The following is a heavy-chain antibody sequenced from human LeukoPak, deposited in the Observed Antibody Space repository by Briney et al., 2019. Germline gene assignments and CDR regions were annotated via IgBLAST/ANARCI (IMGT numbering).Heavy chain of an antibody. V-gene: IGHV1-46*01. Sequence: ASVKVSCKASGYTFTSYYMHWVRQAPGQGLEWMGIINPSGGSTSYAQKFQGRVTMTRDTSTSTVYMELSSLRSEDTAVYYCARDGEVDMRGRFLAPGDYWGQGTLVTVSS. CDR1: GYTFTSYY. D-gene: IGHD3-3*01. J-gene: IGHJ4*02. CDR3: ARDGEVDMRGRFLAPGDY. CDR2: INPSGGST.